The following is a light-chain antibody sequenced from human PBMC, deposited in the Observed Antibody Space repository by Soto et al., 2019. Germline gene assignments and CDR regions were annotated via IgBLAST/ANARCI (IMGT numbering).Light chain of an antibody. CDR2: GNS. J-gene: IGLJ2*01. CDR1: SSNIGAGYD. Sequence: QAVVTQPPSVSGAPGQRVTISCTGSSSNIGAGYDVHWYQQFPGTAPKLLIYGNSNRPSGVPDRFSGSKSGTSASLAITGLQAEDEADYYCQSYDSSLSGPVVFGGGTKVTVL. CDR3: QSYDSSLSGPVV. V-gene: IGLV1-40*01.